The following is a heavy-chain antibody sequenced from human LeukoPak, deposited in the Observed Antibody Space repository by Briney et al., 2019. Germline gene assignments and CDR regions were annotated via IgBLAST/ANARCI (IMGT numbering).Heavy chain of an antibody. Sequence: PSETLSLTCTVSGGSISSGDYYWSWIRQPPGKGLEWIGYIYYSGSTYYNPSLKSRVTISVDTSKNQFSLKLSSVTAADTAVYYCARARGAAAGTNLDYWGQGTLVTVSS. CDR1: GGSISSGDYY. CDR3: ARARGAAAGTNLDY. V-gene: IGHV4-30-4*02. D-gene: IGHD6-13*01. CDR2: IYYSGST. J-gene: IGHJ4*02.